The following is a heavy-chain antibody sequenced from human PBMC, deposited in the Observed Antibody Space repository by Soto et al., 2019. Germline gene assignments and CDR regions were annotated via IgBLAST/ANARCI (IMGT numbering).Heavy chain of an antibody. J-gene: IGHJ2*01. D-gene: IGHD4-17*01. V-gene: IGHV3-33*01. CDR1: GFTFSSYG. CDR2: IWYDGSNK. CDR3: AIDPSDYGDYAIGELFPYWYFDL. Sequence: QVQLVESGGGVVQPGRSLRLSCAASGFTFSSYGMHWVRQAPGKGLEWVAVIWYDGSNKYYADSVKGRFTISRDNSKNRLYLQMNSLSAEDTAVYYCAIDPSDYGDYAIGELFPYWYFDLWGRGTLVTVSS.